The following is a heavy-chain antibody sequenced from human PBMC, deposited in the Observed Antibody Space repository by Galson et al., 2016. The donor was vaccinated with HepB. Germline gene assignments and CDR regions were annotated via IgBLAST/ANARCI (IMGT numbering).Heavy chain of an antibody. J-gene: IGHJ6*02. Sequence: QSGAEVKKPGESLKISCKGSGYSFPSYWIAWVRQMPGKGLEWMGIIYPGDSDTRYNPSFQGQVTISADKSISTTYLQWSSLKASATAMYYCAGNLEVAPPRAQAYYYGMDVWGQGTTVTVAS. CDR1: GYSFPSYW. V-gene: IGHV5-51*03. CDR3: AGNLEVAPPRAQAYYYGMDV. CDR2: IYPGDSDT. D-gene: IGHD5-24*01.